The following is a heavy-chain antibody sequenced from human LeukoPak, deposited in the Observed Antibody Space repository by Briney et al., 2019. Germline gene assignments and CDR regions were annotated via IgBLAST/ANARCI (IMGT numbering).Heavy chain of an antibody. CDR1: GFTFSSYN. CDR3: ARVSLGNNYGSGSYDY. Sequence: PGGPLRLSCAASGFTFSSYNMNWVRQAPGKGLEWVSSINSGSTYINYADSVKGRFTISRDNAENSLYLQMSSLRAEDTAVYYCARVSLGNNYGSGSYDYWGQGTLVTVSS. V-gene: IGHV3-21*01. J-gene: IGHJ4*02. CDR2: INSGSTYI. D-gene: IGHD3-10*01.